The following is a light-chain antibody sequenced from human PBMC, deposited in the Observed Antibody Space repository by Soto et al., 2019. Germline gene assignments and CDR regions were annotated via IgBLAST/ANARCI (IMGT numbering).Light chain of an antibody. Sequence: EIVLKQSLATLSLSPGERATLSCRASQSVSSYLAWYQQKPGQAPRLLIYDASNRATGIPARFSGSGSGTDFTLTFSCLEPEDIAIYYCQQRINWQTFGQGTMVDI. CDR1: QSVSSY. CDR2: DAS. J-gene: IGKJ1*01. CDR3: QQRINWQT. V-gene: IGKV3-11*01.